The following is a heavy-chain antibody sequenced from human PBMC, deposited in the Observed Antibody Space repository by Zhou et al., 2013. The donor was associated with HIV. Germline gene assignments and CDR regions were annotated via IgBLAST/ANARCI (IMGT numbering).Heavy chain of an antibody. CDR2: INPSGGGT. CDR1: GYTFTSYY. Sequence: QVHLVQSGAEVKKPGASVTVSCTASGYTFTSYYLHWVRQAPGQGLEWMGTINPSGGGTSYAQKLQGRVTMTRDTSPRTVYMELGSLRSDDTAVYYCARRRHSAYDKGGFDYWGQGTLITVSS. J-gene: IGHJ4*02. V-gene: IGHV1-46*01. D-gene: IGHD5-12*01. CDR3: ARRRHSAYDKGGFDY.